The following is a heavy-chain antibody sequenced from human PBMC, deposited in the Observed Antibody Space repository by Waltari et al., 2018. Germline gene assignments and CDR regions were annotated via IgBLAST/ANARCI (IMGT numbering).Heavy chain of an antibody. J-gene: IGHJ4*02. CDR3: AVVVPAAMLDY. CDR1: GGPIRSSSYS. V-gene: IGHV4-39*01. CDR2: IYYSGST. D-gene: IGHD2-2*01. Sequence: QLQLPESGPGLVKPSETLSLTCTVSGGPIRSSSYSWGWIRQPPGKGLEWIGSIYYSGSTYYNPSLKSRVTISVDTSKNQFSLKLSSVTAADTAVYYCAVVVPAAMLDYWGQGTLVTVSS.